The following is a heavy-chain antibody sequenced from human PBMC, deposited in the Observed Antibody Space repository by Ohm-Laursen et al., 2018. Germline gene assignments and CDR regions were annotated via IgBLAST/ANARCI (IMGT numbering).Heavy chain of an antibody. CDR3: AGRGY. V-gene: IGHV4-34*01. CDR1: GGSSSGYY. Sequence: SQTLSLNCDVYGGSSSGYYWNWIRQPPGKGLEWIGEINHSGNTNYNPSLKSRVTISGDRSKNQFSLKLSSVTAADTAMYYCAGRGYWGQGTLVTVSS. D-gene: IGHD1-26*01. CDR2: INHSGNT. J-gene: IGHJ4*02.